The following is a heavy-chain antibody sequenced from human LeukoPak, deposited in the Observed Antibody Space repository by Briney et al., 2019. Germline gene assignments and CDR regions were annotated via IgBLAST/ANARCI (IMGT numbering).Heavy chain of an antibody. CDR2: ISYDGSNK. CDR1: GFPFSSYG. CDR3: ARIPVVRYFDY. D-gene: IGHD2-2*02. V-gene: IGHV3-30*03. Sequence: PGGSLRLSCAASGFPFSSYGMHWVRQAPGKGLEWVAVISYDGSNKYYADSVKGRFTISRDNSKNTLYLQMNSLRAEDTAVYYCARIPVVRYFDYWGQGTLVTVSS. J-gene: IGHJ4*02.